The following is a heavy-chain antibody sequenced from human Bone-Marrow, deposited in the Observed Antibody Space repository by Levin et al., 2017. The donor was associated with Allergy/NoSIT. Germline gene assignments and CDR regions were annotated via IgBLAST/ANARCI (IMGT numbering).Heavy chain of an antibody. D-gene: IGHD5-12*01. CDR3: ARHEGAYDFFDY. V-gene: IGHV5-10-1*01. Sequence: GESLKISCQGSGYSFTSYWITWVRQMPGKGLEWMGRIDPSDSYTNYSPSFQGHVTISADKSISTAYLQWSSLKASDTAMYFCARHEGAYDFFDYWGQGTLVTVSS. J-gene: IGHJ4*02. CDR2: IDPSDSYT. CDR1: GYSFTSYW.